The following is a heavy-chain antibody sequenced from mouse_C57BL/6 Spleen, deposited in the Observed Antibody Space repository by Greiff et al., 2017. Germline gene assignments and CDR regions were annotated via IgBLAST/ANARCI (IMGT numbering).Heavy chain of an antibody. J-gene: IGHJ2*01. Sequence: EVQLKESVAELVRPGASVKLSCTASGFNIKNTYLHWVKQRPEQGLEWIGRIDPANGNPKYAPTFPGMATITADTSSNTAYLQLSSLTSEDTAIYYCARSRVGSSPYYFDYWGQGTTLTVSS. D-gene: IGHD1-1*01. V-gene: IGHV14-3*01. CDR3: ARSRVGSSPYYFDY. CDR1: GFNIKNTY. CDR2: IDPANGNP.